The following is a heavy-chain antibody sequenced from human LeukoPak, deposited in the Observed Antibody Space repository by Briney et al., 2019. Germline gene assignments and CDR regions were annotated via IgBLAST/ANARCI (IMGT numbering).Heavy chain of an antibody. CDR3: ARDGYGSGSYGWFDP. D-gene: IGHD3-10*01. J-gene: IGHJ5*02. Sequence: SETLSLTCSVSGASITSSYWSWIRQTPGKALDGFGNIYSGSTSYNPYFESRVTVSLDTSTDQFSLRLTSVTAADTALYYCARDGYGSGSYGWFDPWGQGTLVTVSS. CDR2: IYSGST. CDR1: GASITSSY. V-gene: IGHV4-59*01.